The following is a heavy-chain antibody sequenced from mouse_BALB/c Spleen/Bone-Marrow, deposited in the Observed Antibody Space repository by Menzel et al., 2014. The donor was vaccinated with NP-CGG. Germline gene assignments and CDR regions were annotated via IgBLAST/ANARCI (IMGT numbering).Heavy chain of an antibody. D-gene: IGHD2-4*01. CDR3: TCFYYDYDGLGWFAY. Sequence: DVQLQESGTVLARPGASVKMSCKASGYTFINYWMHWVKQRPGQGLEWIGAIYPGNSDTSYNQKFKVKAKLTAVTSTSTAYMELSSLTNEDSAVYYCTCFYYDYDGLGWFAYWGQGTLVTVSA. J-gene: IGHJ3*01. V-gene: IGHV1-5*01. CDR2: IYPGNSDT. CDR1: GYTFINYW.